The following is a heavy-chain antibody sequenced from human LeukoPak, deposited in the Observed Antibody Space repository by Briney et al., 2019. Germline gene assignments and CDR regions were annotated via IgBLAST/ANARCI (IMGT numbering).Heavy chain of an antibody. Sequence: GSSVKVSCKASGGTFSSYAISWVRQAPGQGLEWMGGIIPIFGTANYAQKFQGRVTITADESTSTAYMELSSLRSEDTAVYYCARDGYSGYDLNWFDPWGQGTLVTVSS. CDR1: GGTFSSYA. V-gene: IGHV1-69*01. D-gene: IGHD5-12*01. J-gene: IGHJ5*02. CDR2: IIPIFGTA. CDR3: ARDGYSGYDLNWFDP.